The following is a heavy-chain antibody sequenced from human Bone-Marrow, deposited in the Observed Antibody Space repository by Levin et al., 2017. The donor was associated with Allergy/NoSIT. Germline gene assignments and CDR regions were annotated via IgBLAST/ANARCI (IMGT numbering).Heavy chain of an antibody. CDR3: AREGSWSSTWLGNYYFDC. V-gene: IGHV3-21*01. CDR2: ITSSGTYI. Sequence: GGSLRLSCAASGFTFSSYSMNWVRQAPGKGLDWVSSITSSGTYIYYADSVKGRFTISRDNAKNSLFLQMNSLRGEDTAVYYCAREGSWSSTWLGNYYFDCWGQGTLVTVSS. J-gene: IGHJ4*02. D-gene: IGHD6-13*01. CDR1: GFTFSSYS.